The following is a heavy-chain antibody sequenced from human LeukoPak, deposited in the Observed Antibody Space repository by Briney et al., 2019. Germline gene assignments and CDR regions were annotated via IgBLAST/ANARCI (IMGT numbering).Heavy chain of an antibody. D-gene: IGHD3-16*01. CDR1: GFTFGDYA. J-gene: IGHJ4*02. Sequence: GGSLRLSCTASGFTFGDYAMSWVRQAPGKGLEWVGFIRSKAYGGTTEYAASVKGRFTTSRDDSKSIAYLQMNSLKTEDTAVYYCTPRALGYWGQGTLVTVSS. CDR2: IRSKAYGGTT. CDR3: TPRALGY. V-gene: IGHV3-49*04.